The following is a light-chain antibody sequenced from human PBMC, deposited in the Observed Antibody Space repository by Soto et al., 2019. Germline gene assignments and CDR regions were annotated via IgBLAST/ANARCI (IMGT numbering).Light chain of an antibody. CDR3: QQYYSPPLT. Sequence: DIVMTQSPDALSVSLGERATINCKSSQSVLYSSNNKNSLAWYQQKSGQPPKLLIYWASTRVSGVPDRFSGNGPGTDFNLTIRRLQAEDVAVYYSQQYYSPPLTFGGGTKVEIK. CDR1: QSVLYSSNNKNS. J-gene: IGKJ4*01. V-gene: IGKV4-1*01. CDR2: WAS.